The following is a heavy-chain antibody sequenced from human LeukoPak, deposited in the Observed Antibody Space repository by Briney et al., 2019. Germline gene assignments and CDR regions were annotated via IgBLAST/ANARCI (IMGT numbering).Heavy chain of an antibody. V-gene: IGHV3-30*18. CDR3: AKIASDVPEATYFDY. CDR2: ISYDGSNK. CDR1: GFIFSSYG. J-gene: IGHJ4*02. Sequence: GGSLRLSCAASGFIFSSYGMHWVRQAPGKGLEWVAVISYDGSNKYYADSVKGRFTISRDNSKNTLYLQMNSRRAEDTAVYYCAKIASDVPEATYFDYWGQGTLVTVSS.